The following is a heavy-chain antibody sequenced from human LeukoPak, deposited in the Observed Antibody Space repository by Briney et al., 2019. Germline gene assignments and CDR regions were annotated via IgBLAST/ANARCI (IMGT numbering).Heavy chain of an antibody. D-gene: IGHD1-26*01. CDR2: ISYDGSNK. CDR3: AKGATRSGSSSFDY. Sequence: EGSLRLSCAASGFTFSSYGMHWVRQAPGKGLEWVAVISYDGSNKYYADSVKGRFTISRDNSKNTLYLQMNSLRAEDTAVYYCAKGATRSGSSSFDYWGQGTLVTVSS. J-gene: IGHJ4*02. CDR1: GFTFSSYG. V-gene: IGHV3-30*18.